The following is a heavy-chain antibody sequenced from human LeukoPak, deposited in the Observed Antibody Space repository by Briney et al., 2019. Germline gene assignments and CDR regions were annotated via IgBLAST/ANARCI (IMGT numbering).Heavy chain of an antibody. D-gene: IGHD1-26*01. CDR1: GGSISSGSYY. CDR3: ARDRASGSYSLYYYYYMDV. J-gene: IGHJ6*03. V-gene: IGHV4-61*02. CDR2: IYTSGST. Sequence: SETLSLTCTVSGGSISSGSYYWSWIRQPAGKGLEWIGRIYTSGSTNYNPSLKNRVTISVDTSKNQFSLKLSSVTAADTAVYYCARDRASGSYSLYYYYYMDVWGKGTTVTVSS.